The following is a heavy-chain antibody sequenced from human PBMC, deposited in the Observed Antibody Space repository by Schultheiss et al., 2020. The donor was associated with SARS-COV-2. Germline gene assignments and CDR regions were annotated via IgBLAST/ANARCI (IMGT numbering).Heavy chain of an antibody. D-gene: IGHD3-22*01. Sequence: SQTLSLTCTVSGGSISSYYWSWIRQPAGKGLEWIGRISTSGRTNYNPSLKSRVTMSVDTSKNEFSLKLSSVTAADTAVYFCARDRIYYYDSTGYFFEGDWGQGTLVTVSS. CDR1: GGSISSYY. CDR2: ISTSGRT. J-gene: IGHJ4*02. CDR3: ARDRIYYYDSTGYFFEGD. V-gene: IGHV4-4*07.